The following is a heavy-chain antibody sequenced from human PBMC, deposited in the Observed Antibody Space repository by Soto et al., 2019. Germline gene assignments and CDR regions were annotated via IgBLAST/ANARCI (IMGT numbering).Heavy chain of an antibody. CDR1: GFTFSSYA. D-gene: IGHD2-21*02. J-gene: IGHJ4*02. CDR2: ISGSGGST. CDR3: AKDGLYCGGDCFERYYFDY. V-gene: IGHV3-23*01. Sequence: PGGSLRLSCAASGFTFSSYAMSWVRQAPGKGLEWVSAISGSGGSTYYADSVKGRFTISRDNSKNTLYLQMNSLRAEDTAVYYCAKDGLYCGGDCFERYYFDYWGQGTLVTVSS.